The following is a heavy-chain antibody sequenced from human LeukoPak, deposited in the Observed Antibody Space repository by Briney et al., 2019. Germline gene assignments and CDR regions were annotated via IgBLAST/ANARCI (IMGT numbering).Heavy chain of an antibody. CDR1: GYTFTSYD. CDR2: MNPNSGNT. Sequence: GASVKVSCKASGYTFTSYDINWVRQATGQGLEWMGWMNPNSGNTGYAQKFQGRVTMTRNTSISTAYMELSSLRSEDTAVYYCASGHTQYYYDSNYYYYYMDVWGKGTTVTVSS. J-gene: IGHJ6*03. V-gene: IGHV1-8*01. D-gene: IGHD3-22*01. CDR3: ASGHTQYYYDSNYYYYYMDV.